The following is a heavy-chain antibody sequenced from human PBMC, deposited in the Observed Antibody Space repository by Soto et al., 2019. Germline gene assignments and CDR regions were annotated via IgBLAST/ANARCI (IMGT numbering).Heavy chain of an antibody. D-gene: IGHD2-15*01. CDR3: AREGGGTYCSGGSCPYDAFDI. CDR1: GGSFSGYY. Sequence: QVQLQQWGAGLLKPSETLSLTCAVYGGSFSGYYWSWIRQPPGKGLEWIGEINHSGSTNYNPSLKSRVTKSVDTSTNQFSLKLSSVTAADTAVYYCAREGGGTYCSGGSCPYDAFDIWGQGTMVTVSS. J-gene: IGHJ3*02. V-gene: IGHV4-34*01. CDR2: INHSGST.